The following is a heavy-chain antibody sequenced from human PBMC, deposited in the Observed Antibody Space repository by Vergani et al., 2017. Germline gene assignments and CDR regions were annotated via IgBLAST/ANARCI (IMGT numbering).Heavy chain of an antibody. CDR3: ARARDIVATIDN. V-gene: IGHV3-48*01. D-gene: IGHD5-12*01. CDR2: ISSSSSTI. J-gene: IGHJ4*02. Sequence: VQLVESGGGVVQPGRSLRLSCAGSGFTFSSYSMNWVRQAPGKGLEWVSYISSSSSTIYYAESVKGRFTISRDNAKNSLYLQMNSLRAEDTAVYYCARARDIVATIDNWGQGTLVTVSS. CDR1: GFTFSSYS.